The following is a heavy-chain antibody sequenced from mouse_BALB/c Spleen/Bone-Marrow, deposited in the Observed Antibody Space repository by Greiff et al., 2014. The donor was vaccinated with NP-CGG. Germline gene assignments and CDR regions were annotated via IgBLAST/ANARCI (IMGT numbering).Heavy chain of an antibody. J-gene: IGHJ4*01. CDR1: GYTFTSYW. Sequence: VQLQQSGAELAKPGASVKMSCKASGYTFTSYWMHWVKQRPGQGLEWIGHINPTSGYTEYNQKFKDKATLTADKSSSTAYMQLGSLTSEDSAVYYCATGYYAMDSWGQGSSVTVSS. CDR2: INPTSGYT. V-gene: IGHV1-7*01. CDR3: ATGYYAMDS.